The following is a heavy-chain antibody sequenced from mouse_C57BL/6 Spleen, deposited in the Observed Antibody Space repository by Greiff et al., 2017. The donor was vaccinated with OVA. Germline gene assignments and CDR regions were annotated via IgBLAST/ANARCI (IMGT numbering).Heavy chain of an antibody. CDR2: IYPGSGST. D-gene: IGHD4-1*02. J-gene: IGHJ4*01. Sequence: QVQLQQPGAELVKPGASVKMSCKASGYTFTSYWITWVKQRPGQGLEWIGDIYPGSGSTNYNEKFKSKATLTVDTSSSTAYMQLSSLTSEDAAVYYCASTGTVYYAMDYWGQGTSVTVSS. CDR3: ASTGTVYYAMDY. CDR1: GYTFTSYW. V-gene: IGHV1-55*01.